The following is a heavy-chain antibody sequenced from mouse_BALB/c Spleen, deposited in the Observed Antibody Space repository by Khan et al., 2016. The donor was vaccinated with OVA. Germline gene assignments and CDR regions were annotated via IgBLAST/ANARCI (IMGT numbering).Heavy chain of an antibody. CDR3: ARSNGNYWFAY. D-gene: IGHD2-1*01. V-gene: IGHV9-3-1*01. Sequence: QIQLVQSGPELKKPGETVKISCKASGYTLTNYGMNWVKQAPGTGLKWMGWINTYTGEPTYAEDFKGRIAFSLETSASTAYLQINNLKNEDTATYFCARSNGNYWFAYWGQGTLVTVSA. J-gene: IGHJ3*01. CDR2: INTYTGEP. CDR1: GYTLTNYG.